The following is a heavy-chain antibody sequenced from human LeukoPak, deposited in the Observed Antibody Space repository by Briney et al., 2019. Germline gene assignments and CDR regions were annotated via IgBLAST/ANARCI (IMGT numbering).Heavy chain of an antibody. V-gene: IGHV3-23*01. CDR2: ISYSAAGT. D-gene: IGHD2-21*02. CDR3: AKDRMGGVTFFDY. CDR1: GFTFSRYN. Sequence: GGSLRLSCVASGFTFSRYNINWVRQAPGKGLEWISSISYSAAGTYYADSVKGRFSISRDNSKKIVYLQMNSLRAEDTAVYYCAKDRMGGVTFFDYWGQGTLVTVSS. J-gene: IGHJ4*02.